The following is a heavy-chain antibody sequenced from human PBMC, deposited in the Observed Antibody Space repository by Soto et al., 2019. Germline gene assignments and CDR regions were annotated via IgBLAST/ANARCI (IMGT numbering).Heavy chain of an antibody. CDR2: INPNSGGT. CDR1: GYTFTGYY. V-gene: IGHV1-2*04. CDR3: AREAGTTESYYYYYGMDV. J-gene: IGHJ6*02. D-gene: IGHD4-4*01. Sequence: ASVKVSCKASGYTFTGYYMHWVRQAPGQGLEWMGWINPNSGGTNYAQKFQGWVTMTRDTSISTAYMELSRLRSDDTAVYYCAREAGTTESYYYYYGMDVWGQGTTVTVSS.